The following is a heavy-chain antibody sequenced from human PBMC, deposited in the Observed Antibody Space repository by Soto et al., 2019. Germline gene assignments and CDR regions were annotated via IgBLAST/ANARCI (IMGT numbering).Heavy chain of an antibody. Sequence: GGSLRLSCVASGLTFGSRAMSWVRQAPGEGLQWVSTITDTGGDAKYADSVRGRFVISRDNSKTTLYLQMTSLTAEDSAMYFCARGSTDSYPGSRIFDFWGRGTLVTVSS. CDR2: ITDTGGDA. CDR1: GLTFGSRA. D-gene: IGHD3-10*01. J-gene: IGHJ4*02. V-gene: IGHV3-23*01. CDR3: ARGSTDSYPGSRIFDF.